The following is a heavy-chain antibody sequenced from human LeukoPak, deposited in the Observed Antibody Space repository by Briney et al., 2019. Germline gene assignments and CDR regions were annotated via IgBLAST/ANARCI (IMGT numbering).Heavy chain of an antibody. CDR2: TYYIVRT. V-gene: IGHV4-59*01. CDR1: GGSTTIYY. Sequence: PETLSLTCILPGGSTTIYYSSWIRQPPGRGLEWMGYTYYIVRTTYNTSLKSRVTISVETSKNQFSLKLSYVTAADTAVYYCAKAAGRNRRETFLEWFWYFDLWGRGTLVSVSS. J-gene: IGHJ2*01. CDR3: AKAAGRNRRETFLEWFWYFDL. D-gene: IGHD3-3*02.